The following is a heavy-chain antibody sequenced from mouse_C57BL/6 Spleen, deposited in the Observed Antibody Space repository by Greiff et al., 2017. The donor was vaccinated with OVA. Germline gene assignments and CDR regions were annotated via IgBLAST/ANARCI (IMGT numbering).Heavy chain of an antibody. CDR1: GFTFSDYY. V-gene: IGHV5-12*01. CDR2: ISNGGGST. CDR3: ARQLTGTYYFDY. D-gene: IGHD4-1*01. J-gene: IGHJ2*01. Sequence: DVHLVESGGGLVQPGGSLKLSCAASGFTFSDYYMYWVRQTPEKRLEWVAYISNGGGSTYYPDTVKGRFTISRDNAKNTLYLQMSRLKSEDTAMYYCARQLTGTYYFDYWGQGTTLTVSS.